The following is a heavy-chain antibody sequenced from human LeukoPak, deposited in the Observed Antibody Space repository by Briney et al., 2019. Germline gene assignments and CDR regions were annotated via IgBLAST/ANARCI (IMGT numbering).Heavy chain of an antibody. J-gene: IGHJ4*02. CDR2: INHSGST. Sequence: PSETLSLTCAVYGGSFSGYYWSWVRQPPGKGLEWIGEINHSGSTNYNPSLKSRVTISVDTSKNQFSLKLSSVTAADTAVYYCARLRGVRYYGAWGQGTLVTVSS. V-gene: IGHV4-34*01. CDR1: GGSFSGYY. D-gene: IGHD4/OR15-4a*01. CDR3: ARLRGVRYYGA.